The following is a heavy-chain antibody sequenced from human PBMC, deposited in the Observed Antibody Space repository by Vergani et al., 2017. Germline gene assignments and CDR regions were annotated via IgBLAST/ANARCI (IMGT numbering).Heavy chain of an antibody. V-gene: IGHV2-5*04. CDR1: GFSLNTRGVS. CDR2: SYWNDHQ. D-gene: IGHD1-7*01. J-gene: IGHJ6*03. Sequence: QITLKESGPTLVKPTQTLTLTCTFSGFSLNTRGVSVAWIRQPPGKALDWLALSYWNDHQHYSPPLKTKVTSTKDTSKNRVVLTMTNMDYVDTGTYYCVYRKTECGTTGCFYPCYSYYYVGVLGKGTTGTGSS. CDR3: VYRKTECGTTGCFYPCYSYYYVGV.